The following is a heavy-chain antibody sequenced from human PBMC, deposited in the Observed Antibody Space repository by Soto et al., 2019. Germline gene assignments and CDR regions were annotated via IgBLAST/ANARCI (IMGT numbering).Heavy chain of an antibody. CDR3: ARDLWSSGWYPGFHY. D-gene: IGHD6-19*01. V-gene: IGHV3-53*01. Sequence: GGSLRLSCAASGFTVSSNYMSWVRQAPGKGLEWVSVIYSGGTTAYADSAKGRFTISRDNSKNTLYLQMNNLTVEDSAVYYCARDLWSSGWYPGFHYWGQGTLVTVSS. J-gene: IGHJ4*02. CDR2: IYSGGTT. CDR1: GFTVSSNY.